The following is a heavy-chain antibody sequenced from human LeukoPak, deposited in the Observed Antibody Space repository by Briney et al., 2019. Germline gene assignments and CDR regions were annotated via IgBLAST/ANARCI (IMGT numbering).Heavy chain of an antibody. D-gene: IGHD5-12*01. J-gene: IGHJ6*03. CDR3: ATLLGYSGYDYYYYYYMDV. CDR1: GGSISSSSYY. CDR2: INHSGST. Sequence: SETLSLTCTVSGGSISSSSYYWGWIRQPPGKGLEWIGEINHSGSTNYNPSLKSRVTISVDTSKNQFSLKLSPVTAADTAVYYCATLLGYSGYDYYYYYYMDVWGKGTTVTVSS. V-gene: IGHV4-39*07.